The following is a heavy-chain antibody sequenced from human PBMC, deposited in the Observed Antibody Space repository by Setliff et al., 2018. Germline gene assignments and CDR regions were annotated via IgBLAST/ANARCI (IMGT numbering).Heavy chain of an antibody. V-gene: IGHV4-34*01. Sequence: SETLSLTCAAFGGSFSDYYWTWIRQTPGKGLEWIGEINHSGSTNYNPSLKSRVTISVDTSKNQFSLNLRPVTAADRAVYYCARGRNIAARLLDAWGQGTLVTVSS. CDR3: ARGRNIAARLLDA. D-gene: IGHD6-6*01. J-gene: IGHJ5*02. CDR2: INHSGST. CDR1: GGSFSDYY.